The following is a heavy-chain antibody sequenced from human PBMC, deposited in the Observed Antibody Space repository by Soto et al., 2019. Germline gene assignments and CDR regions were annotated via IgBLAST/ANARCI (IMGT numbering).Heavy chain of an antibody. V-gene: IGHV3-74*01. CDR3: ARFYCGGDCSLDY. CDR1: GFTFSSYW. CDR2: INSDGSRT. Sequence: EVQLVESGGGLVQPGGSLRLSCAASGFTFSSYWMHWVRQAPGKGLVWVSRINSDGSRTTYADSVKGRFTISRDNARNTLYLQMNSLRVEDMAVYYCARFYCGGDCSLDYWGQGTLVTVSS. D-gene: IGHD2-21*01. J-gene: IGHJ4*02.